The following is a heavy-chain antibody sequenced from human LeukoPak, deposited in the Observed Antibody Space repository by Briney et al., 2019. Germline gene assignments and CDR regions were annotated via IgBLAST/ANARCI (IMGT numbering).Heavy chain of an antibody. CDR1: GFTLSIYT. D-gene: IGHD5-18*01. Sequence: GGSLRLSCAASGFTLSIYTMNWVRQAPGKGLEWVSYISTSGSISYADSVKGRFTISRDNAKNSLYLQMNSLRDEDTAVYYCARMIDYNYGYAFDYWGQGTLVTVSS. V-gene: IGHV3-48*02. J-gene: IGHJ4*02. CDR2: ISTSGSI. CDR3: ARMIDYNYGYAFDY.